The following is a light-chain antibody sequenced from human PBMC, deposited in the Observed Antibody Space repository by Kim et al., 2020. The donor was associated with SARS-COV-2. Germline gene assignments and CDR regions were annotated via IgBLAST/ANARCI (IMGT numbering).Light chain of an antibody. CDR1: TTTVGWKE. CDR3: STWDRSLNDWV. V-gene: IGLV10-54*01. J-gene: IGLJ3*02. Sequence: CPGNTTTVGWKEATWLQQNTGHHPNTLLYRKHNRPSGISGIFAASRPGNTASLTISGLQPEDEADYFCSTWDRSLNDWVFGGGTQLTVL. CDR2: RKH.